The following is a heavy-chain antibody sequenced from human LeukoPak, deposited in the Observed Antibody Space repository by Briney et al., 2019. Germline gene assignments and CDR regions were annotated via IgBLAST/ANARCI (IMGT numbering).Heavy chain of an antibody. D-gene: IGHD3-22*01. CDR1: GYTFTTYY. Sequence: GASVKVSCKASGYTFTTYYMHWVRQAPGQGLEWMGIINPSGGSTSYAQKFQGRVTMTRDTSTSTVYMEMSSLRSEDTAFYYCARVEGYDSSGYYYGYWGQGTLVTVSS. J-gene: IGHJ4*02. CDR3: ARVEGYDSSGYYYGY. CDR2: INPSGGST. V-gene: IGHV1-46*01.